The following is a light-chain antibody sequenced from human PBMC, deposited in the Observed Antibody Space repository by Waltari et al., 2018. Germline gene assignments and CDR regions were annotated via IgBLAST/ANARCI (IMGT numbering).Light chain of an antibody. CDR1: PSISSY. CDR2: AAS. Sequence: IQMTQSPSSLSAPVGDRATITCRASPSISSYLNWYQQKPGKAPKLLIYAASSLQSGVPSRFSGSGSGTDFTLTISSLQPEDFATYYCQQSYSTPRTFGQGTKVEIK. J-gene: IGKJ1*01. V-gene: IGKV1-39*01. CDR3: QQSYSTPRT.